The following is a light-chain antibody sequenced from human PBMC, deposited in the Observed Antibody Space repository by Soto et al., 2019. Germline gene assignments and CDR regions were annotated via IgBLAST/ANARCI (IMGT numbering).Light chain of an antibody. CDR1: SSDIGGYDY. CDR3: SSYTSRNTVV. J-gene: IGLJ2*01. CDR2: DVT. V-gene: IGLV2-14*01. Sequence: QSALTQPASVSGSPGQSITMSCTGASSDIGGYDYVSWYQHHPGEAPKLLIYDVTNRPSGVSNRASASKSGNTASLTISGHQAEDEADYYCSSYTSRNTVVFGGGTKLTVL.